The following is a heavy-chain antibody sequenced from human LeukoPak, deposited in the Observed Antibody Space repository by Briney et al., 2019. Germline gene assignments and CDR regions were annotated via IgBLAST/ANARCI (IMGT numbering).Heavy chain of an antibody. CDR3: ARAGIAAAGRSAVYSFDY. J-gene: IGHJ4*02. V-gene: IGHV5-51*01. CDR1: GYIFTSYW. CDR2: IYPGDSDT. Sequence: GGSLKSSCKGSGYIFTSYWIGWVRQMPGKSLEWMGIIYPGDSDTRYSPSFQGQVTISADKSISTAYLQWSSLKASDTAMYYCARAGIAAAGRSAVYSFDYWGQGTLVTVSS. D-gene: IGHD6-13*01.